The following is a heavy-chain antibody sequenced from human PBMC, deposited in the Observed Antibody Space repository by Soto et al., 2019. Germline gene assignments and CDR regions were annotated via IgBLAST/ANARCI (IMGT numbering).Heavy chain of an antibody. CDR1: GYTFTSYY. CDR2: INPSGGST. CDR3: ARLEDSSSPQFYGMDV. V-gene: IGHV1-46*03. Sequence: QVQLVQSGAEVKKPGASVKVSCKASGYTFTSYYMHWVRQAPGQGLEWMGIINPSGGSTSYAQKFQGRVPMTRDTSTSTVYMELSSLRSEDTAVYYCARLEDSSSPQFYGMDVWGQGTTVTVSS. D-gene: IGHD6-13*01. J-gene: IGHJ6*02.